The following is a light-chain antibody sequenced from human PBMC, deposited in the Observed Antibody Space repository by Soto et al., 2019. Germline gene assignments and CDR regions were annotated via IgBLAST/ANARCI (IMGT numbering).Light chain of an antibody. V-gene: IGLV2-14*01. CDR1: SSDVGGYNY. CDR3: SSYTTSTTPYV. Sequence: QSVLTQPASVSGSPGQSITISCTGASSDVGGYNYVSWYQQHPGKAPKLLIYEVTNRPSGVSNRFSGSKSGNTASLTISGLRAEDEADYHCSSYTTSTTPYVFGTGTKVTVL. J-gene: IGLJ1*01. CDR2: EVT.